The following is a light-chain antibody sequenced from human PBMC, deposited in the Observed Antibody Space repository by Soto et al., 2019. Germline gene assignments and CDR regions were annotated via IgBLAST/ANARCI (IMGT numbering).Light chain of an antibody. CDR2: GPA. Sequence: SVFTQSRGTLCLSRGEGGTLSCRASQSFSGSHLAWYQPKPGQAPSLRSYGPANRATCIPYRLSSSGAGTDVTLIIERLEPEDFAVYYCQQYVTSLTFGVVTNLYIK. CDR1: QSFSGSH. CDR3: QQYVTSLT. J-gene: IGKJ4*01. V-gene: IGKV3-20*01.